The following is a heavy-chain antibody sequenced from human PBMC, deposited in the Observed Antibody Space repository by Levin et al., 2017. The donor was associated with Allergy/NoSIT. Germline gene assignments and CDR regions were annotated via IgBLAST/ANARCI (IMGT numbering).Heavy chain of an antibody. J-gene: IGHJ4*02. CDR3: AVQPGFYIDY. D-gene: IGHD2-2*01. CDR1: GASISSDNW. V-gene: IGHV4-4*02. CDR2: ISHAGDT. Sequence: SETLSLTCAVSGASISSDNWWSWVRQPPGKGLEWIAEISHAGDTNYSPSLKSRITISRDKSKNQFSLKLTSVPAADTAVYYCAVQPGFYIDYWGQGSLVTVSS.